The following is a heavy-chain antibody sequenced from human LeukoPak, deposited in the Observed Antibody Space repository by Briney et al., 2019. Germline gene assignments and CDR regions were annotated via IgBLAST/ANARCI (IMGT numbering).Heavy chain of an antibody. J-gene: IGHJ4*02. CDR3: ASLTTVVTPYFDY. Sequence: SGTLSLTCAVSGGSISSSNWWSWVRQPPGKGLEWIGEIYHSGSTNYNPSLKSRVTISVDTSKNQFSLKLSSVTAADTAVYYCASLTTVVTPYFDYWGQGTLVTVSS. V-gene: IGHV4-4*02. D-gene: IGHD4-23*01. CDR1: GGSISSSNW. CDR2: IYHSGST.